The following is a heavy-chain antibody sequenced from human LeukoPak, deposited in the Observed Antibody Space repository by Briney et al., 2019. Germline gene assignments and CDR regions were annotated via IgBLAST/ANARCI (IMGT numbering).Heavy chain of an antibody. CDR3: ARDRAAYYYDSSGLDY. CDR1: GFTFSSYG. J-gene: IGHJ4*02. CDR2: IWYDGSNK. V-gene: IGHV3-33*01. D-gene: IGHD3-22*01. Sequence: GGSLRLSCAASGFTFSSYGMHLVRQAPGKGLEWVAVIWYDGSNKYYADSVKGRFAISRDNSKNTLYLQMNSLRAEDTAVYYCARDRAAYYYDSSGLDYWGQGTLVTVSS.